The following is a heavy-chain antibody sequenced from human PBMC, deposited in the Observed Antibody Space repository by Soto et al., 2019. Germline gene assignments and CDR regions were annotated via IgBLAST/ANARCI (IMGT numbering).Heavy chain of an antibody. D-gene: IGHD5-18*01. V-gene: IGHV4-31*03. CDR1: GGSINSGGYC. Sequence: QVQLQESGPGLVKPSQTLSLTCTVSGGSINSGGYCWSWIRQHPGKGLDWIGCISYGGSTSYNPSLKSRVTISVDTSKHQFSLKLTSVTAADTAVYYCSRGILVWGQGALSTVSS. J-gene: IGHJ4*02. CDR3: SRGILV. CDR2: ISYGGST.